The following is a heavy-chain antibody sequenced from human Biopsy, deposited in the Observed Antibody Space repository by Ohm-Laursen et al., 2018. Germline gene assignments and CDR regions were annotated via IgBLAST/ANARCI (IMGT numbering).Heavy chain of an antibody. J-gene: IGHJ5*01. Sequence: TLSLTSTVSGDSISSYYWSWLRQPPGKGLEWIGSIFYRGSTHYKPSLKSRVNISVDTSKNQFSLKLNSVTAADTAVYYCARGDYFDSNGYFWFDSWGQGTLVTVSS. CDR3: ARGDYFDSNGYFWFDS. CDR1: GDSISSYY. CDR2: IFYRGST. D-gene: IGHD3-22*01. V-gene: IGHV4-59*01.